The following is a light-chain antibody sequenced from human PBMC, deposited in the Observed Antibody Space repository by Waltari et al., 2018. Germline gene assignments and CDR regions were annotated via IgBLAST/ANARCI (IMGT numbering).Light chain of an antibody. CDR1: QTINTY. V-gene: IGKV1-39*01. CDR2: GSF. Sequence: DIQMTQSPSSLSAYVGDRVTITCRASQTINTYLNWYQQKPGKAPKLLIYGSFTLQSGFPSRFSGSGSGTHFTLTISSLQLEDFATYYCQQTYGTLLTFGPGTKVEIK. CDR3: QQTYGTLLT. J-gene: IGKJ3*01.